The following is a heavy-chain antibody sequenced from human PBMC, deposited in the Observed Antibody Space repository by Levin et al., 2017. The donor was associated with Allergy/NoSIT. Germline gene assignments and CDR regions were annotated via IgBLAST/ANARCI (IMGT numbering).Heavy chain of an antibody. CDR3: ARSGRLRAPNALDV. CDR1: GFTFNVYT. Sequence: PGGSLRLSCAASGFTFNVYTMNWVRQAPGKGLEWVSSITSSSTYVFYGDSVRGRFTISRDNAQNSLFLQMNVLTPEDTAVYFCARSGRLRAPNALDVWGQGAMVTVSS. D-gene: IGHD2-8*02. CDR2: ITSSSTYV. J-gene: IGHJ3*01. V-gene: IGHV3-21*06.